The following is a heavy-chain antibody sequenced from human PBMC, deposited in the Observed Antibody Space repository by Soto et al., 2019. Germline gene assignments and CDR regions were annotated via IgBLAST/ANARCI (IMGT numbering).Heavy chain of an antibody. CDR1: GFTFRDYY. Sequence: GGSLRLSCAGSGFTFRDYYMSWVRLAPGQGLEWVSYMSSSGATVYYADPVKGRFTISRDNAKNSLYLQMNSLRADDTAVYYCARNTVSAAGADYYGLDVWGQGTTVTVSS. J-gene: IGHJ6*02. CDR2: MSSSGATV. CDR3: ARNTVSAAGADYYGLDV. V-gene: IGHV3-11*01. D-gene: IGHD6-13*01.